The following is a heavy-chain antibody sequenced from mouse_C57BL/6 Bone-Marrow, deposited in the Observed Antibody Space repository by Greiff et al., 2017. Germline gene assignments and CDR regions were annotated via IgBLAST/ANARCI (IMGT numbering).Heavy chain of an antibody. V-gene: IGHV1-64*01. CDR2: IHPNSGST. Sequence: QVQLQQPGAELVKPGASVKLSCKASGYTFTSYWMHWVKQRPGQGLEWIGMIHPNSGSTNYNEKFKSKATLTVDKSSSTAYMQRSSLTSEDAAVYYWARSTRVSTRGYFDVWGRGTTVTVSS. D-gene: IGHD2-5*01. CDR3: ARSTRVSTRGYFDV. J-gene: IGHJ1*03. CDR1: GYTFTSYW.